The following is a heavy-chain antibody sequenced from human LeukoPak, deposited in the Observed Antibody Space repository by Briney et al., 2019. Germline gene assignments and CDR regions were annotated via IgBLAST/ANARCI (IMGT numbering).Heavy chain of an antibody. CDR2: IYYSGST. Sequence: SETLSLTCTVSGGSISSSSYYWGWIRQPPGKGLEWIGSIYYSGSTYYNPSLKSRVTISVDTSKNQFSLKLSSVTAADTAVYYCARREGRYCSGGSCSYYFDYWGQGTLVTVSS. D-gene: IGHD2-15*01. CDR1: GGSISSSSYY. J-gene: IGHJ4*02. V-gene: IGHV4-39*07. CDR3: ARREGRYCSGGSCSYYFDY.